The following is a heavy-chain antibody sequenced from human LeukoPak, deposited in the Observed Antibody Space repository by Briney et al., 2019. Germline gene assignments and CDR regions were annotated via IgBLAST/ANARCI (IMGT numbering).Heavy chain of an antibody. CDR2: ISYDGSNK. CDR1: GFTFSSYG. V-gene: IGHV3-30*18. J-gene: IGHJ4*02. Sequence: PGGSLRLSCAASGFTFSSYGMHWVRQAPGKGLEWVAVISYDGSNKYYADSVKGRFTISRDNSKNTLYPQMNSLRAEDTAVYYCAKAQIGLVFGGQGTLVTVSS. D-gene: IGHD2-15*01. CDR3: AKAQIGLVF.